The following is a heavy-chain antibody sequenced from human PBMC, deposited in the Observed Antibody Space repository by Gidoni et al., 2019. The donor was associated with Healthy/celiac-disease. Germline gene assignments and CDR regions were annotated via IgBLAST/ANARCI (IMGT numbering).Heavy chain of an antibody. D-gene: IGHD6-19*01. V-gene: IGHV3-30*18. CDR2: ISYDGSNK. CDR3: AKGERGSGWYPDY. J-gene: IGHJ4*02. CDR1: GFTFSSYG. Sequence: QVQLVESGGGVVQPGRSLRISCAASGFTFSSYGMHWVRQAPGKGLEWVAVISYDGSNKYYADSVKGRFTISRDNSKNTLYLQMNSLRAEDTAVYYCAKGERGSGWYPDYWGQGTLVTVSS.